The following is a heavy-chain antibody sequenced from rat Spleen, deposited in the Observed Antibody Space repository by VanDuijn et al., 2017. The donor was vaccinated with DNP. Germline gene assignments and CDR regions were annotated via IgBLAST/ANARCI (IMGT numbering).Heavy chain of an antibody. CDR3: ARQPSGMDY. CDR1: GYSITSNY. V-gene: IGHV3-1*01. Sequence: EVQLQESGPGLVKPSQSLSLTCSVSGYSITSNYWGWIRKFPGNKMEYIGHISYSGSTNYNPLLKSRISISRDTSKNQFFLQLSSLTTEDTATYYCARQPSGMDYWGQGVMVIVSS. CDR2: ISYSGST. D-gene: IGHD1-4*01. J-gene: IGHJ2*01.